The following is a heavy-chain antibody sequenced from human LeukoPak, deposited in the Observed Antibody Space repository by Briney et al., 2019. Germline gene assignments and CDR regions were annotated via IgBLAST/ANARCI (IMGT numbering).Heavy chain of an antibody. D-gene: IGHD3-22*01. CDR1: GGTFSSYA. Sequence: ASVKVSCKASGGTFSSYAISWVRQAPGQGLEWMGGIIPIFGTANYAQKFQGRVTITADKSTSTAYMELSSLRSEDTAVYYCARDLYYYDSSGYYPLDYWGQGTLVTVSS. CDR2: IIPIFGTA. J-gene: IGHJ4*02. V-gene: IGHV1-69*06. CDR3: ARDLYYYDSSGYYPLDY.